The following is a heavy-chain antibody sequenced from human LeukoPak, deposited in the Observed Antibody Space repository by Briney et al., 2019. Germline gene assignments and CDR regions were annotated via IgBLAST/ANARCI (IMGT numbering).Heavy chain of an antibody. CDR3: AKDRSTGWYGGFDY. Sequence: PGGSLRLSCTASGFTFSNYGMHWVRQAPGKGLEWVAFISYDGTNKHYADSVKGRFSISRDTSDYTLYLQMNSLRADDTAVYYCAKDRSTGWYGGFDYWGQGTLVTVSS. D-gene: IGHD6-19*01. V-gene: IGHV3-30*18. J-gene: IGHJ4*02. CDR1: GFTFSNYG. CDR2: ISYDGTNK.